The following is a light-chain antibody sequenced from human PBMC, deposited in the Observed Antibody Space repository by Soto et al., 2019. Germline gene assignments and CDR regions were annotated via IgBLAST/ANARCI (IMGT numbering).Light chain of an antibody. V-gene: IGLV2-14*01. CDR1: SSDVGGYNY. CDR2: EVS. CDR3: SSYTSSRAYV. J-gene: IGLJ1*01. Sequence: QSVLTQPAPVSGSPGQSITISCTGTSSDVGGYNYVSWYQQQSGKAPKLMIHEVSNRPSGVSNRFSGSKSGNTASLTISGLQAEDDADYYCSSYTSSRAYVFGIGTKVTV.